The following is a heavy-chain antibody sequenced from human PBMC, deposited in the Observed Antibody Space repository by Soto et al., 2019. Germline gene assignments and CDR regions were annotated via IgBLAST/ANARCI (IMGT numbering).Heavy chain of an antibody. D-gene: IGHD2-2*01. CDR3: ATSDCSSTSCYFVGVNQY. CDR2: ISSSSSYM. V-gene: IGHV3-21*01. CDR1: GFTLRTYS. J-gene: IGHJ4*02. Sequence: GGSLRLSCEASGFTLRTYSMNWVRQAPGKGLEWVASISSSSSYMYYADSVKGRFTISRDNAKNSLYLQMNSLRAEDTALYYCATSDCSSTSCYFVGVNQYWGQGTLVTVSS.